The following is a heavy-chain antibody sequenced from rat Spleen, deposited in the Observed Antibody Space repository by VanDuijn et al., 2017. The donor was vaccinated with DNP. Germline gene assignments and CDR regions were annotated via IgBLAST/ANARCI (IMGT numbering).Heavy chain of an antibody. CDR3: ARRGYYGSYWYFDF. CDR1: IFTFSDYN. D-gene: IGHD1-6*01. V-gene: IGHV5S23*01. J-gene: IGHJ1*01. CDR2: ISTSGGST. Sequence: EVRLVESGGTLVQPGRSLKLSCAASIFTFSDYNMAWVRQAPKKGLEWVASISTSGGSTFYRDSVKGRFTVSRDNAKDTLYLQMDSLRSEDTATYYCARRGYYGSYWYFDFWGPGTMVTVSS.